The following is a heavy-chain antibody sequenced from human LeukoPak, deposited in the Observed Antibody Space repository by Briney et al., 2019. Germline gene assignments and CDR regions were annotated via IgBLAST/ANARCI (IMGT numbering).Heavy chain of an antibody. J-gene: IGHJ4*02. D-gene: IGHD3-22*01. CDR3: ARGDGYYDSSGYFDY. Sequence: GGSLRLSCAASGFTFSSYWMSWVRQAPGKGLEWVANIKQDGSEKYYVDSVKGRFTISRDNAKNSLYLQMNSLRAEDTAVYYCARGDGYYDSSGYFDYWGQGTLVTVSS. CDR1: GFTFSSYW. V-gene: IGHV3-7*01. CDR2: IKQDGSEK.